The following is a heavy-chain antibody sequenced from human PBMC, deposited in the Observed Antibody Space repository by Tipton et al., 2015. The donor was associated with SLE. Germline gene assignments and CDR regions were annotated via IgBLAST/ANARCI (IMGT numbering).Heavy chain of an antibody. CDR3: ARDSLAARYAFDI. Sequence: TLSLTCAVSGGSISSYYWMWMRQPPGKGLEWIGYIYYSGSTNYNPPLKNRGTISVDTSKNQFSLKLSSVTAADTAVYYCARDSLAARYAFDIWGQGTMVTVSS. J-gene: IGHJ3*02. V-gene: IGHV4-59*01. CDR2: IYYSGST. D-gene: IGHD6-6*01. CDR1: GGSISSYY.